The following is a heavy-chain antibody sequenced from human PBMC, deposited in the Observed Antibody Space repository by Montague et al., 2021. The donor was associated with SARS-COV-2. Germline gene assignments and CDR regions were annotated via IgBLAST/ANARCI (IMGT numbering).Heavy chain of an antibody. CDR1: FGSVKNYF. CDR3: AGAFGSSFDF. D-gene: IGHD6-13*01. Sequence: ETRSLTCTVSFGSVKNYFWSWIRQPVGKGLEWIGRIFVTGGTKYTPSLKSRVTMSLDTSKNQFSLKLRSVTAADTAIYYCAGAFGSSFDFWGQGILVAVSS. CDR2: IFVTGGT. V-gene: IGHV4-4*07. J-gene: IGHJ4*02.